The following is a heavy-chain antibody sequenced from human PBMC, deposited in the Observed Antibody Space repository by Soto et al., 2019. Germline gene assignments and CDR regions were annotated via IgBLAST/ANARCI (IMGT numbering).Heavy chain of an antibody. Sequence: GGSLRLSCAASGFMFSNYAMSWVRQAPGKALEWVSAIGGNGNSVYYGDTVKGRFTTSRDNSRNTVYLQMNSPRVEDTAVYYCAKRPDGPAPETDWGQGTLV. V-gene: IGHV3-23*01. J-gene: IGHJ4*02. CDR1: GFMFSNYA. CDR3: AKRPDGPAPETD. CDR2: IGGNGNSV.